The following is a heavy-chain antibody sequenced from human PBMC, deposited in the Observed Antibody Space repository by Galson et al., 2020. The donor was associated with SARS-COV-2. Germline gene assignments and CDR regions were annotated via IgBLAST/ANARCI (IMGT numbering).Heavy chain of an antibody. CDR3: ARRVLGYCINGGCPHDD. Sequence: SETLSLTCTVSGDSMSGESYYWSWIRQPAGRGLEWIGQIYISGTTNYSPSLRSRVTISLDRSKNQFSLKLSSVTAADTAVYYCARRVLGYCINGGCPHDDWGQGTLVTVSS. V-gene: IGHV4-61*09. CDR2: IYISGTT. D-gene: IGHD2-8*01. CDR1: GDSMSGESYY. J-gene: IGHJ4*02.